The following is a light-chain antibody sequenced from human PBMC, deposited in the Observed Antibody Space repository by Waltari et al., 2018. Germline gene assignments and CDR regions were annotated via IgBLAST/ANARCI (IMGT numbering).Light chain of an antibody. CDR3: QQLGGSPMYT. CDR2: KTS. J-gene: IGKJ2*01. Sequence: VVLTQSPGTLSLSPGDRATLSCRASQSVDTTYFAWYQQKPGQSPRLLIYKTSTRATGIPDRFSGSGSYTVFNPNIHLLEPRDSAVYFCQQLGGSPMYTFGQGTKLEI. CDR1: QSVDTTY. V-gene: IGKV3-20*01.